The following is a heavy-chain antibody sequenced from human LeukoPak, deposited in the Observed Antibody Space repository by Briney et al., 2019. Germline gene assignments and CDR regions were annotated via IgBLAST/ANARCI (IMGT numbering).Heavy chain of an antibody. CDR3: ASDKGYSNNYFDY. Sequence: SETLSLTCTVSGGSISTTGYYWAWIRQPPGKWLEWIASIYYSGSTYYNSSLKSRVTISVDTSRNQFSLKLSSVTAADTALYYCASDKGYSNNYFDYWGQGTLVTVSS. J-gene: IGHJ4*01. CDR1: GGSISTTGYY. CDR2: IYYSGST. D-gene: IGHD6-13*01. V-gene: IGHV4-39*01.